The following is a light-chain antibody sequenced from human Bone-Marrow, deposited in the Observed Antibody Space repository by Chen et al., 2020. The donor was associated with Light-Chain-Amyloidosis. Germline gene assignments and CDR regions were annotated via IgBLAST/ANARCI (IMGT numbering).Light chain of an antibody. CDR3: QTWATGIPWV. CDR1: SGHSRSA. J-gene: IGLJ3*02. Sequence: QIVLTQSPSASASLGASVRLTCTLTSGHSRSAIAWHHQPPKKGPRYLMKVKSDGSHIKGDGIPDRFSGSSSGTERYLTISSLRSEDEGDYFCQTWATGIPWVFGGGTKLTV. V-gene: IGLV4-69*01. CDR2: VKSDGSH.